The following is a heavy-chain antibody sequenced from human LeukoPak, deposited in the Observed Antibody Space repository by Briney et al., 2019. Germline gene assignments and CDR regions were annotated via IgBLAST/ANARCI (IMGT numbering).Heavy chain of an antibody. Sequence: GGSLRLSCAASGFTFSSYRMSWVRQAPGKGLEWVANIKQDGSEKYYVDSVKGRFTISRDNAKNSLYLQMNSLRAEDTAVYYCARDTRMRRQLPYYWGQGTLVTVSS. CDR1: GFTFSSYR. J-gene: IGHJ4*02. V-gene: IGHV3-7*01. D-gene: IGHD2-2*01. CDR3: ARDTRMRRQLPYY. CDR2: IKQDGSEK.